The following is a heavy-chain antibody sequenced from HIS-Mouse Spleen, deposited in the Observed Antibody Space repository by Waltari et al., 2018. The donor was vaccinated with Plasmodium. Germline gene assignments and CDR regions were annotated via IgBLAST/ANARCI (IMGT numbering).Heavy chain of an antibody. V-gene: IGHV4-34*01. D-gene: IGHD4-17*01. CDR1: GGSFSGYY. Sequence: QVQLQQCGAGLLKPSETVSLTCAVCGGSFSGYYLSWIRLPPGKGLEWFGELNHSGRTNYNPSLKSRVTISVDTSKNQFSLKLSSVTAADTAVYYCARTGDYGGNSWGQGTLVTVSS. CDR2: LNHSGRT. CDR3: ARTGDYGGNS. J-gene: IGHJ4*02.